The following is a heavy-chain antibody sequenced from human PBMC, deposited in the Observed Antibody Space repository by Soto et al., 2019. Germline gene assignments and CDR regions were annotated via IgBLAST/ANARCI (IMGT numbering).Heavy chain of an antibody. J-gene: IGHJ4*02. D-gene: IGHD3-22*01. CDR2: IWYDGSNK. CDR3: ARDLDYYDSSGQAGVGY. V-gene: IGHV3-33*01. CDR1: GFTFSSYG. Sequence: QVQLVESGGGVVQPGRSLRLSCAASGFTFSSYGMHWVRQAPGKGLEWVAVIWYDGSNKYYADSVKARFTISRDNSKNTLYLQMNSLRAEDTAVYYCARDLDYYDSSGQAGVGYWGQGTLVTVSS.